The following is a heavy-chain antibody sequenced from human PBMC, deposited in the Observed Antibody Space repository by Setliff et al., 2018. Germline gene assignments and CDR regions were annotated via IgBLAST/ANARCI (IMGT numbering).Heavy chain of an antibody. J-gene: IGHJ6*03. Sequence: GSLRLSCAASGFTFSSYWMHWVRQAPGKGLVWVSRLNEDGSTTTYADSVKGRFTISRDNAKNSLYLQMNSLRAEDTAVYYCAKLVWLTTWYYMDVWGKGTTVTVSS. CDR2: LNEDGSTT. CDR3: AKLVWLTTWYYMDV. V-gene: IGHV3-74*03. D-gene: IGHD5-18*01. CDR1: GFTFSSYW.